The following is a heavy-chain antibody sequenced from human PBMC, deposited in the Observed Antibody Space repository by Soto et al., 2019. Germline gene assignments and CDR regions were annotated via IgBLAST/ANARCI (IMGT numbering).Heavy chain of an antibody. J-gene: IGHJ5*02. CDR3: ARDHLWLGSNWFDP. CDR1: GGSISSGDYY. CDR2: IYYSGST. Sequence: PSETLSLTCTVSGGSISSGDYYWSWIRQPPGKGLEWIGYIYYSGSTYYNPSLKSRVTISVDMSKNQFSLKLSSVTAADTAVYYCARDHLWLGSNWFDPWGQGTLVTVSS. D-gene: IGHD3-10*01. V-gene: IGHV4-30-4*01.